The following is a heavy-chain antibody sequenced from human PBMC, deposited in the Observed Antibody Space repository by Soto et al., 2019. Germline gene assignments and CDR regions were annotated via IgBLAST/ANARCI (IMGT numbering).Heavy chain of an antibody. D-gene: IGHD2-8*01. CDR1: GFASTSYW. CDR2: INSDGSST. V-gene: IGHV3-74*01. CDR3: AGRDCTNNICNFY. Sequence: LRLSCAASGFASTSYWMHWVRQPPGKGLVWVSRINSDGSSTSYADSVKGRFTISRDNAKNTLYLQMNSLRAEDTAIYYCAGRDCTNNICNFYWGQGALVTVSS. J-gene: IGHJ4*02.